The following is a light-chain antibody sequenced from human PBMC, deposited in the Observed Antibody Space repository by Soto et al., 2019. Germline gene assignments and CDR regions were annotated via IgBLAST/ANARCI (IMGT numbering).Light chain of an antibody. CDR3: CSYAGSSTFFYV. J-gene: IGLJ1*01. CDR2: EGS. V-gene: IGLV2-23*03. CDR1: SSDVGSYNL. Sequence: LTHPASVSGSPGQSITISCTGTSSDVGSYNLVSWYQQHPGKAPKLMIYEGSKRPSGVSNRSSGSKSGNTASLTISGLQAEDEADYYCCSYAGSSTFFYVLGTGTKVTVL.